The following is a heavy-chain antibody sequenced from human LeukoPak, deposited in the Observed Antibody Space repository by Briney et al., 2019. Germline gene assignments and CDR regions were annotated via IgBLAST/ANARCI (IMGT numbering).Heavy chain of an antibody. CDR2: INHSGGT. J-gene: IGHJ3*02. V-gene: IGHV4-34*01. Sequence: TSETLSLTCAVYGGSFSGYYWSWIRQSPGKGLEWIGEINHSGGTNYNPSLKSRVTISVDTSKNQFSLKLSSVTAADTAVYYCASAMIGVPDDAFDIWGQGTMVTVSS. CDR1: GGSFSGYY. D-gene: IGHD3-22*01. CDR3: ASAMIGVPDDAFDI.